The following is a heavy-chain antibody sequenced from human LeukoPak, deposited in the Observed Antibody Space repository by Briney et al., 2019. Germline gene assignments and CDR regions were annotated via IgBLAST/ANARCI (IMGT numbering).Heavy chain of an antibody. CDR2: ITGGGST. V-gene: IGHV3-53*01. CDR3: ARDGYNLDY. Sequence: AGGSLRLSCAASGFTVSNNYVSWVRQAPGEGLEWVSIITGGGSTYYADSVKGRFTISRDRSKNTVYLQMNSLRAEDTAVYYCARDGYNLDYWGQGTLVTVSS. J-gene: IGHJ4*02. CDR1: GFTVSNNY. D-gene: IGHD3-22*01.